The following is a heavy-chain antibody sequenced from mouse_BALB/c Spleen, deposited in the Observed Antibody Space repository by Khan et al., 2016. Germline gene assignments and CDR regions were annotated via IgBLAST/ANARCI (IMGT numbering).Heavy chain of an antibody. CDR1: GYTFTNYG. D-gene: IGHD4-1*01. Sequence: LVESGPELKKPGESVKISCKASGYTFTNYGMTWVKQAPGKGLKWMGWIYTYSGEPTYADDFKGRFAFSLEASASTAYLQINNLKHEDTATYFCAKLTGTDAYWGQGTLVTVSA. J-gene: IGHJ3*01. V-gene: IGHV9-3-1*01. CDR3: AKLTGTDAY. CDR2: IYTYSGEP.